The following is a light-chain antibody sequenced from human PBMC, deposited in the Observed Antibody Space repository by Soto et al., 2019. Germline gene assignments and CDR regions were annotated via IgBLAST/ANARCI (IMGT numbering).Light chain of an antibody. V-gene: IGKV2-28*01. CDR1: QSLVHHNGYNF. CDR2: LGS. CDR3: MQTVRPPWT. Sequence: DIVMSQSPLSLPVTPGEPASISCRASQSLVHHNGYNFLDWYLQKPGQSPRLLIYLGSNRASGVPDRFSGSGSGTDFTLKIRRVEADDVGVYYCMQTVRPPWTFGLGTQVVI. J-gene: IGKJ1*01.